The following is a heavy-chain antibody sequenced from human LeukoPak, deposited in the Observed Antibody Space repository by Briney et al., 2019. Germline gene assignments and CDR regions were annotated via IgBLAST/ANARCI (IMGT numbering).Heavy chain of an antibody. D-gene: IGHD6-6*01. V-gene: IGHV4-4*09. CDR2: IYTSGST. Sequence: SETLSLTCTVSGGSISSYYWSWIRQPPGKGREWIGDIYTSGSTNYYPSLRSPLPISLDTSKNQFYLRLSSVTAADTAVYYCARNRVAAPNLDYWGQGTLVTVSS. J-gene: IGHJ4*02. CDR3: ARNRVAAPNLDY. CDR1: GGSISSYY.